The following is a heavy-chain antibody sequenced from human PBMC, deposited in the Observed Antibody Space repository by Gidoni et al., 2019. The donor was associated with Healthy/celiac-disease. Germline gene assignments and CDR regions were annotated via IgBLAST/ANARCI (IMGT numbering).Heavy chain of an antibody. CDR2: INHSGST. Sequence: QVQLQQWGAGLLKPSETLSLTCAVYGGSFSGYYWSWIRQPPGKGLEWIGEINHSGSTNSNPSLKSRVTISVDTSKNQFSLKLSSVTAADTAVYYCARGPQFPWFDPWGQGTLVTVSS. J-gene: IGHJ5*02. CDR1: GGSFSGYY. CDR3: ARGPQFPWFDP. V-gene: IGHV4-34*01.